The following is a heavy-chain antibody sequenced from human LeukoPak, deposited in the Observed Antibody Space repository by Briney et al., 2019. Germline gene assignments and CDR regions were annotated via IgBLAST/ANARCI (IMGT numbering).Heavy chain of an antibody. J-gene: IGHJ4*02. D-gene: IGHD3-22*01. CDR1: GFIFSNYG. CDR2: IRYDEN. CDR3: ARGRPNYYDTSGYYYGGYYFDY. Sequence: GGSLRLSCAASGFIFSNYGMHWVRQAPGKGLEWVAFIRYDENDKNNQYYADSVKGRFTISRDNSKNTLYLQMNSLRAEDTAVYYCARGRPNYYDTSGYYYGGYYFDYWGQGALVTVSS. V-gene: IGHV3-30*02.